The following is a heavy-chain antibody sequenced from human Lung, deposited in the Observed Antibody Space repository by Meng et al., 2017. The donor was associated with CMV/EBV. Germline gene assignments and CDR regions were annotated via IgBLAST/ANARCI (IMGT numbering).Heavy chain of an antibody. Sequence: LSTSGEGLGRLRQPPGKALEWLDIIDCDDDNRDRPSLQSSLTIIKDSTKTQVVLTMTNMYPVTTATYYCAQRLICYRSSWYGAFFDLWGQGTLVTVSS. CDR3: AQRLICYRSSWYGAFFDL. CDR1: LSTSGEG. D-gene: IGHD6-13*01. V-gene: IGHV2-5*02. J-gene: IGHJ5*02. CDR2: IDCDDDN.